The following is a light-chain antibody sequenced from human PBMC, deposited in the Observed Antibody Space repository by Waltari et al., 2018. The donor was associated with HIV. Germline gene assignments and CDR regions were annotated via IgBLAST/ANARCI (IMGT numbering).Light chain of an antibody. CDR3: CSYAGSSTSVV. CDR1: SSDVGSYNL. CDR2: EVG. J-gene: IGLJ2*01. V-gene: IGLV2-23*02. Sequence: QSALPQPASVSGSPGQSITISCTGTSSDVGSYNLVSRYQQHPGTAPKPMIYEVGKWPSGGSNRCSGSKSGNTASMTIAGLQAEDEADYYCCSYAGSSTSVVFGGGTKLTVL.